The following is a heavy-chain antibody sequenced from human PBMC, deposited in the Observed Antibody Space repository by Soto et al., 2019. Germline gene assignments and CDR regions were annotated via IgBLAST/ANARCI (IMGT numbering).Heavy chain of an antibody. Sequence: GGSLRLSCAVSGFTFSSYAMSWVRQAPGKGLEWVSAISGSGGSTYYADSVKGRFTISRDNSKNTLYLQMNSLRAEDTAVYYCAKAGDGYYSPFDYWGQGTLVTVSS. CDR3: AKAGDGYYSPFDY. D-gene: IGHD5-12*01. J-gene: IGHJ4*02. V-gene: IGHV3-23*01. CDR1: GFTFSSYA. CDR2: ISGSGGST.